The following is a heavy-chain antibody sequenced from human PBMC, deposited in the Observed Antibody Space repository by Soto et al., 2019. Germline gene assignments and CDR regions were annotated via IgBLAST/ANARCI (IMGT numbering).Heavy chain of an antibody. CDR1: GFTFSNAW. Sequence: EVQLVESGGGLVKPGGSLRLSCAASGFTFSNAWMNWVRQAPGKGLEWVGRIKSKTDGGTTEYAAPVKGRFTISRDDSKTTLYMQMNSLKPEATGVYYCTSSAWLAEAYWGQGTLVTVSS. CDR2: IKSKTDGGTT. CDR3: TSSAWLAEAY. J-gene: IGHJ4*02. D-gene: IGHD6-19*01. V-gene: IGHV3-15*07.